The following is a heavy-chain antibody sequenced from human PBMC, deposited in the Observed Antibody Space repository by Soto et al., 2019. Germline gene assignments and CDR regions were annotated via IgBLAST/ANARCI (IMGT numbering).Heavy chain of an antibody. Sequence: VLLVESGGGLVQPGRSLRLSCAVSGFNFGNYAMHWVRQAPGKGLEWVAAINWNSDKVAYAGSVLGRFTIFRDRAKNSLHLQMNDLTTEDTALYYCAKDKGDTPYYIDSWGQGILVTVSS. J-gene: IGHJ4*02. CDR1: GFNFGNYA. CDR3: AKDKGDTPYYIDS. CDR2: INWNSDKV. V-gene: IGHV3-9*01.